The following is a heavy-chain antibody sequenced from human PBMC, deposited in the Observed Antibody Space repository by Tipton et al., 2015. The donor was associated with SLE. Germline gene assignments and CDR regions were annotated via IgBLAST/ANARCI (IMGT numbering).Heavy chain of an antibody. CDR3: TRLVGVFWSGYYGYFDY. Sequence: SLRLSCTASGFTFGDYAMSWVRQAPGKGLEWVGFIRSKAYGGTTEYAASVKGRFTISRDDSKSIAYLQMNSLKTEDTAVYYCTRLVGVFWSGYYGYFDYWGQGTLVTVSS. CDR1: GFTFGDYA. V-gene: IGHV3-49*04. J-gene: IGHJ4*02. D-gene: IGHD3-3*01. CDR2: IRSKAYGGTT.